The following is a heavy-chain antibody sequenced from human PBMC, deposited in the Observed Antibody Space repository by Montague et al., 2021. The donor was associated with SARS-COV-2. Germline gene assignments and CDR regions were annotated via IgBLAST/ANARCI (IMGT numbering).Heavy chain of an antibody. Sequence: SLRLSCAASGFIFSDYYMTWIRQASGKGLEWVSHISGSGSKTYYADSVKGRFTISRDTANNSVYLQMNFLGAEDTAVYYCARDQGGYGNFDIWGQGSMVTVSS. D-gene: IGHD5-12*01. CDR1: GFIFSDYY. CDR2: ISGSGSKT. CDR3: ARDQGGYGNFDI. V-gene: IGHV3-11*01. J-gene: IGHJ3*02.